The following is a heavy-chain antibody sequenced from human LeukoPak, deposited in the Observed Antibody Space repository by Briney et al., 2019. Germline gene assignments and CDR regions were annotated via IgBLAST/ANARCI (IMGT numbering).Heavy chain of an antibody. CDR2: ISSSSSTI. CDR3: TRAQYSSGWYIDY. J-gene: IGHJ4*02. Sequence: PGGSLRLSCAASGFTFSSYSMNWVRQAPGKGLEWVSYISSSSSTIYYADSVKGRFTISRDNAKNSLFLQMNSLRAEDTAVYYCTRAQYSSGWYIDYWGQGSLVTVSS. V-gene: IGHV3-48*01. CDR1: GFTFSSYS. D-gene: IGHD6-19*01.